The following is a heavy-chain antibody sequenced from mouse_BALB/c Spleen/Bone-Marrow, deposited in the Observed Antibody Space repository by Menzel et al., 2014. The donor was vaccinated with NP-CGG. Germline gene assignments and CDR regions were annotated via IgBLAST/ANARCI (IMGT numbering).Heavy chain of an antibody. CDR3: ASYRCGCDFDV. CDR1: GFNIKDTY. D-gene: IGHD2-14*01. J-gene: IGHJ1*01. Sequence: EVQLQQSGAELVKPGASVKLSCTASGFNIKDTYMHWVKQRPEQGLEWIGRIDPANGNTKYDPKFQGKATITADTSSNTAYLQLSSLTSEDTAVYFCASYRCGCDFDVWGAGATVTLSS. V-gene: IGHV14-3*02. CDR2: IDPANGNT.